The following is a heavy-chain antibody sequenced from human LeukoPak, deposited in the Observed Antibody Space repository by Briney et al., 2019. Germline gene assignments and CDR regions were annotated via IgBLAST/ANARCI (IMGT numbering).Heavy chain of an antibody. J-gene: IGHJ3*02. CDR1: GGSISSNKYY. D-gene: IGHD1-26*01. CDR2: IYYSGST. V-gene: IGHV4-39*01. Sequence: KTSETLSLTCTVSGGSISSNKYYWGWIRQPPGKGLEWIGSIYYSGSTYYNPTLKSRVTIFVDTSKNQFSLKLSSMAAADTAVYYCATPYSGGYQGLDIWGQGTMVTVSS. CDR3: ATPYSGGYQGLDI.